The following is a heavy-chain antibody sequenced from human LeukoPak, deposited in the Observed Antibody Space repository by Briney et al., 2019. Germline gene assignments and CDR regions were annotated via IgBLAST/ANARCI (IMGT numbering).Heavy chain of an antibody. Sequence: GGSLRLSCAASGFAFSTYGMNWVRQAPGKGLEWVSYITSRSTIYYADSVRGRFTISRDNVKNSLYLEMSSLRDDDTAVYYCARRLSGSYLDYWSQGTLVTVSS. D-gene: IGHD3-10*01. CDR2: ITSRSTI. CDR3: ARRLSGSYLDY. J-gene: IGHJ4*02. CDR1: GFAFSTYG. V-gene: IGHV3-48*02.